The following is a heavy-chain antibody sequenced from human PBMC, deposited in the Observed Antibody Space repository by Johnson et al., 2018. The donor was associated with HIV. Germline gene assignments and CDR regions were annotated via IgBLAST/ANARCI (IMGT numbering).Heavy chain of an antibody. Sequence: QVQPVESGGGVVQPGRSLRLSCAASRFTSRNSGLHWVHQSPGRGLEWVAFIRYDGSNQYYADSVTCRFTIPRDNSKNTLYLQMNSLRAEDTAVYYCAASVYYYDSSGYFAFDIWGQGTMVTVSS. V-gene: IGHV3-30*02. CDR1: RFTSRNSG. CDR2: IRYDGSNQ. CDR3: AASVYYYDSSGYFAFDI. D-gene: IGHD3-22*01. J-gene: IGHJ3*02.